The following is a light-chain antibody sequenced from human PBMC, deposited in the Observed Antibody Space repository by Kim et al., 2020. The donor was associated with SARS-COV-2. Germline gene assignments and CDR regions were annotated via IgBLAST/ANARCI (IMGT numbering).Light chain of an antibody. V-gene: IGKV3-11*01. CDR3: LQRSNGLT. J-gene: IGKJ4*01. Sequence: EIVFTQSPATLSLSPGERATLSCRASQGVSRYLAWYQQKPGQAPRLLIYDASNRATGIPARFSGGGSGTDFTLTITSLEFGDSAVYYCLQRSNGLTFGGGTKVDIK. CDR1: QGVSRY. CDR2: DAS.